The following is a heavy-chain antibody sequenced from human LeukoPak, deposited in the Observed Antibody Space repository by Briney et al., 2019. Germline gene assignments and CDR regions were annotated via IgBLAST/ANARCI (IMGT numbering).Heavy chain of an antibody. V-gene: IGHV4-39*07. CDR1: GGSISSSSYY. CDR3: ARDRGPLQQLFMFDY. CDR2: IYYSGST. J-gene: IGHJ4*02. Sequence: PSETLSLTCTVSGGSISSSSYYWGWIRQPPGKGLEWIGSIYYSGSTYYNPSLKSRVTISVDTSKNQFSLKLSSVTAADTAVYYCARDRGPLQQLFMFDYWGQGTLVTVSS. D-gene: IGHD6-13*01.